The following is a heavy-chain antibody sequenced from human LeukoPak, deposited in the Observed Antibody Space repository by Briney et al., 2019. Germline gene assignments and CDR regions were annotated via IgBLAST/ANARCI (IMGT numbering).Heavy chain of an antibody. CDR2: ISYDGSNK. CDR1: GFTFSSYG. Sequence: GRSLRLSCAASGFTFSSYGMHWVRQAPGKGLEWVAVISYDGSNKFYADSVKGRFTISRDNSKSTLYLQMNSLRAEDTAVYYCARDLRLGYYDSSVPDYWGQGTLVTVSS. CDR3: ARDLRLGYYDSSVPDY. D-gene: IGHD3-22*01. J-gene: IGHJ4*02. V-gene: IGHV3-30*03.